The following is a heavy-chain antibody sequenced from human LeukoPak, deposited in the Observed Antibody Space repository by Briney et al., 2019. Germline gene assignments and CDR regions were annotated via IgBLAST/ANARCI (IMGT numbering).Heavy chain of an antibody. CDR1: GFTFSSYG. CDR3: AKVAAAAGSGEGNWFDP. J-gene: IGHJ5*02. D-gene: IGHD6-13*01. CDR2: IRYDGSNK. Sequence: GGSLRLSCAASGFTFSSYGMHWVRQAPGKGLEWVAFIRYDGSNKYYADSVKGRFTISRDNSKNTLYLQMNGLRAEDTAVYYCAKVAAAAGSGEGNWFDPWAREPWSPSPQ. V-gene: IGHV3-30*02.